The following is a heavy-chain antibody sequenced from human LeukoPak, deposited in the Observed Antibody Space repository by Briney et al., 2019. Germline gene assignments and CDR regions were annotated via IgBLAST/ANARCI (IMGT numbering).Heavy chain of an antibody. Sequence: GGSLRLSCAASGFTFSSYGMHWVRQAPGKGLEWVAFIRYDGGNKYYADSVKGRFTISRDNSKNTLYLQMNSLRAEDTAVYYCARVTLRYYYGSGSSDFDYWGQGTLVTVSS. CDR2: IRYDGGNK. D-gene: IGHD3-10*01. J-gene: IGHJ4*02. CDR3: ARVTLRYYYGSGSSDFDY. CDR1: GFTFSSYG. V-gene: IGHV3-30*02.